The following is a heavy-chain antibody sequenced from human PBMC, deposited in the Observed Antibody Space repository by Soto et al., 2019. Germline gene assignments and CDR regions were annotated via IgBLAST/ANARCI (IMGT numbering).Heavy chain of an antibody. D-gene: IGHD2-21*02. Sequence: PGGSLRLSCAASGFTFSPYTMHWVRQTPGKGLEWVAVISYDGSDKYYADSVRGRFTISRDNSKNTLFLQMNSLRAEDTALYYCARGGGFCGADCYKGGIDYWGQGALVTVPS. CDR2: ISYDGSDK. J-gene: IGHJ4*02. CDR3: ARGGGFCGADCYKGGIDY. CDR1: GFTFSPYT. V-gene: IGHV3-30-3*01.